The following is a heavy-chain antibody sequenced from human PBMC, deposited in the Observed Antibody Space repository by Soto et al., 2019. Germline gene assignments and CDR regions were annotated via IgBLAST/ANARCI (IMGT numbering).Heavy chain of an antibody. V-gene: IGHV1-8*01. CDR1: GYTFTSYD. J-gene: IGHJ6*02. D-gene: IGHD3-22*01. CDR2: MNPNSGNT. Sequence: QVQLVQSGAEVKKPGASVKVSCKASGYTFTSYDINWVRQATGQGLEWMGWMNPNSGNTGYAQKFQGRVTMTRNTSISTGYMELSSLRSEDTAVYYCAGGYYDSRGMDVWGQGTTVTVSS. CDR3: AGGYYDSRGMDV.